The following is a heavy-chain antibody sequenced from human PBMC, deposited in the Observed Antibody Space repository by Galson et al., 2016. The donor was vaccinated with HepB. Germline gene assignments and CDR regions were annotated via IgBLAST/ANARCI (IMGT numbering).Heavy chain of an antibody. Sequence: CAISGDSVSNNIDGWNWIRQSPSRGLEWLGRTYYRSEWRQDYAQSVRSRISINPDTSKNQFSLHLTSVTPEDTAVYYCVKSIYLGRGFVAWGQGTLVTVSS. CDR2: TYYRSEWRQ. J-gene: IGHJ4*02. V-gene: IGHV6-1*01. CDR3: VKSIYLGRGFVA. CDR1: GDSVSNNIDG. D-gene: IGHD2-2*02.